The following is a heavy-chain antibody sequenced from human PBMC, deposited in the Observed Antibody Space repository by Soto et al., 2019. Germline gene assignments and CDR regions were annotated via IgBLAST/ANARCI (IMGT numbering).Heavy chain of an antibody. CDR3: ARDKHDYGDYEVGYMDV. V-gene: IGHV3-74*01. CDR2: INSDGSST. D-gene: IGHD4-17*01. Sequence: PGGSLRLSCAASGFTFSGYWMHWVRQAPGKGLVWVSRINSDGSSTSYADSVKGRFTISRDNAKNTLYLQMNSLRAEDTAVYYCARDKHDYGDYEVGYMDVWGKGTTVTVSS. J-gene: IGHJ6*03. CDR1: GFTFSGYW.